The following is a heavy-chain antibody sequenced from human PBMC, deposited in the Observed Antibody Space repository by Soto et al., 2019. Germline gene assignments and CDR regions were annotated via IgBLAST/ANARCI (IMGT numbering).Heavy chain of an antibody. CDR3: ARDWSIFGLYGMDV. J-gene: IGHJ6*02. Sequence: TLSLTCAVYGGSFSGYYWSWIRQPPGKGLEWIGEINHSGSTNYNPSLKSRVTISVDTSKNQFSLKLSSVTAADTAVYYCARDWSIFGLYGMDVWGQGTTVTVSS. CDR1: GGSFSGYY. CDR2: INHSGST. V-gene: IGHV4-34*01. D-gene: IGHD3-3*01.